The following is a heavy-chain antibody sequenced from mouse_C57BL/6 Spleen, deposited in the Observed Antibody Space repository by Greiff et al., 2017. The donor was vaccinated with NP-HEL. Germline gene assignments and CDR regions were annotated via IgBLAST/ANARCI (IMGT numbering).Heavy chain of an antibody. CDR2: INPGSGGT. Sequence: QVQLQQSGAELVRPGTSVKVSCKASGYAFTNYLIEWVKQRPGQGLEWIGVINPGSGGTNYNEKFKGKATLTADNSSSTAYMQLSGLTSEDSAVYFCARSGYRDAMDYWGQGTSVTVSS. J-gene: IGHJ4*01. CDR1: GYAFTNYL. D-gene: IGHD1-2*01. V-gene: IGHV1-54*01. CDR3: ARSGYRDAMDY.